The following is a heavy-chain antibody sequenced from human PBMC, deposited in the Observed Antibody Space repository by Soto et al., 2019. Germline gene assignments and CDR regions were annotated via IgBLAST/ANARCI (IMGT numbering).Heavy chain of an antibody. CDR3: AREAYSSSWFSGVDY. V-gene: IGHV3-35*01. CDR2: VSWNGSRT. D-gene: IGHD6-13*01. Sequence: GGSLRLSCAASGFTFSNSDMNWVHQAPGKGLEWVSGVSWNGSRTHYADSVKGRFIISRDNSKNTLYLQMNSLRAEDTAVYYCAREAYSSSWFSGVDYWGQGTLVTVSS. J-gene: IGHJ4*02. CDR1: GFTFSNSD.